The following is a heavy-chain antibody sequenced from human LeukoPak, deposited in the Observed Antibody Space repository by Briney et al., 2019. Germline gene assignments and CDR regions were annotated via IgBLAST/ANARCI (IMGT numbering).Heavy chain of an antibody. CDR3: ARDRRTYSSGWNDY. D-gene: IGHD6-19*01. J-gene: IGHJ4*02. Sequence: GASVKVSCKASGGTFSSYAISWVRQAPGQGLEWMGGIIPIFGTANYAQKFQGRVTITAGESTSTAYMELSSLRSEDTAVYYCARDRRTYSSGWNDYWGQGTLVTVSS. V-gene: IGHV1-69*01. CDR2: IIPIFGTA. CDR1: GGTFSSYA.